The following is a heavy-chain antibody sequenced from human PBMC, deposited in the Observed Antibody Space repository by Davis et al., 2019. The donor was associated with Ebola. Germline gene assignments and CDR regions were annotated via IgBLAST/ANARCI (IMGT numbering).Heavy chain of an antibody. CDR1: GFTSSAYY. CDR2: ISSSGSTI. Sequence: GGSLRLSCAASGFTSSAYYMSCIRQAPGKGLEWVSYISSSGSTIYYADSVKGRFTISRDNAKNSLYLQMNSLRDEDTAVYYCARDSGDIVGATTLYYYGMDVWGQGTTVTVSS. D-gene: IGHD1-26*01. J-gene: IGHJ6*02. CDR3: ARDSGDIVGATTLYYYGMDV. V-gene: IGHV3-11*04.